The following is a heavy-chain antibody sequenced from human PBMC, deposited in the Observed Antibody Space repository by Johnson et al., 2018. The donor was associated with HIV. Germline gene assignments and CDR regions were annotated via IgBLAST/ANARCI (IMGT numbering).Heavy chain of an antibody. CDR2: IGTAGDT. Sequence: VQLVESGGGLKQPGGSLRLSCAASGFTFSSYDMHWVRQATGKGLEWVSTIGTAGDTYYPGSVKGRFTVSRENAKNSLYLQMNSLRAGDTAVYYCARDLSEGELGHAFDIWGQGTMVRLF. J-gene: IGHJ3*02. D-gene: IGHD1-26*01. CDR1: GFTFSSYD. CDR3: ARDLSEGELGHAFDI. V-gene: IGHV3-13*01.